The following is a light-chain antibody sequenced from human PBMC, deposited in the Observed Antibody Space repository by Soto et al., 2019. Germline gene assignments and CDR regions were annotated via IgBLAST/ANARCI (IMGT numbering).Light chain of an antibody. V-gene: IGKV1-39*01. CDR2: AES. Sequence: DIQMTQSPSSLSASVGDRITITCRASQNIATYLHWYQQKPERAPKLLIYAESSLQSGVPSRFSATGSGTDFTLTISSLQPEDFATYYCLQHNSYPLTFGGGTKVEIK. CDR3: LQHNSYPLT. CDR1: QNIATY. J-gene: IGKJ4*01.